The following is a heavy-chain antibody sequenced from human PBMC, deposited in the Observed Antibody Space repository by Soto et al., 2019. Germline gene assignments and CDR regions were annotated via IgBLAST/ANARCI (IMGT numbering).Heavy chain of an antibody. CDR3: ARDRDIVRRVYAIMDRRDYYYGMDV. D-gene: IGHD2-8*01. J-gene: IGHJ6*02. V-gene: IGHV1-69*06. CDR1: GGTFSSYA. CDR2: IIPIFGTA. Sequence: QVQLVQSGAEVKKPGSSVKVSCKASGGTFSSYAISWVRQAPGQGLEWMGGIIPIFGTANYAQKFQGRVTRTEDKSTSTAYKEPSSLRSEDTAGYYCARDRDIVRRVYAIMDRRDYYYGMDVWGQGTTVTVSS.